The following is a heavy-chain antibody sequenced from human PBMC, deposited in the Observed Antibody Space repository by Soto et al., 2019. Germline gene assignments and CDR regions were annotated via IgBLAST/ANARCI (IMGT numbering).Heavy chain of an antibody. J-gene: IGHJ4*02. CDR1: GGTFSSYA. V-gene: IGHV1-69*12. Sequence: QVQLVQSGAEVRQPASSVKVSCKTSGGTFSSYAISWVRQAPGQGLEWMGGIVPIVDTSTYAQKFQGRVTITGDESTSTAYMELTSLRSDDTAIYYCVRVVAIPRYPDNWGQGTLVTVSS. CDR2: IVPIVDTS. D-gene: IGHD1-26*01. CDR3: VRVVAIPRYPDN.